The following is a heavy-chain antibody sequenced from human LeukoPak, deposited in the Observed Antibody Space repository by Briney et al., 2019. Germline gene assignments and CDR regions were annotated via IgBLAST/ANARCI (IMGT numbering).Heavy chain of an antibody. V-gene: IGHV1-69*04. D-gene: IGHD3-16*01. CDR2: IIPILGIA. J-gene: IGHJ6*02. CDR3: ARVGRSYYYGMDV. CDR1: GGTFSSYA. Sequence: ASVKVSCKASGGTFSSYAISWVRQAPGQGLEWMGRIIPILGIANYAQKFQGRVTITADKSTSTAYMELSSLRSEDTAVYYCARVGRSYYYGMDVWGQGTTVTVSS.